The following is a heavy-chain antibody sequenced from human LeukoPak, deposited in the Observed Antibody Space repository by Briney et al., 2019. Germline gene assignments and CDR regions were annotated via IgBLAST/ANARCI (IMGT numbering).Heavy chain of an antibody. D-gene: IGHD2-15*01. Sequence: GGSLRLSCAASGFTFSNYCVTWVRQAPGKALEWVSSISGSGDSTYYADSVKGRFTISRDNSKNTLYLQMNSLRVEDTAIYYCAKSGAPGWSGYLDYWGQGTLVTVSS. CDR2: ISGSGDST. CDR1: GFTFSNYC. J-gene: IGHJ4*02. V-gene: IGHV3-23*01. CDR3: AKSGAPGWSGYLDY.